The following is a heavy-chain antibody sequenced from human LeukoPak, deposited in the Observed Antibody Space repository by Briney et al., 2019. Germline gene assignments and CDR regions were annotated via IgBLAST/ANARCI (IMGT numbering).Heavy chain of an antibody. CDR2: IYPGDSDT. V-gene: IGHV5-51*01. J-gene: IGHJ4*02. CDR3: ARQVPYYDILTGYYPPDY. CDR1: GYSFTSYW. D-gene: IGHD3-9*01. Sequence: GESLKISCKGSGYSFTSYWIGWVRQMPGKGLEWMGIIYPGDSDTRYSPSFQGQVTISADKSISTAYLQWSSLKASDTAMYYCARQVPYYDILTGYYPPDYWGQGTLVTVSS.